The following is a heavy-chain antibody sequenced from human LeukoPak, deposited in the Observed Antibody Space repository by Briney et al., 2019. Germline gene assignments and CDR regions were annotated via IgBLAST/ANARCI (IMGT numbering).Heavy chain of an antibody. CDR3: TREALSRGVFPDY. CDR2: VKSKAFGGTA. Sequence: GGSLRLSCTTSGFSFPDYAKAWARQAPGRGLEWVGLVKSKAFGGTAESAASVKGRFTISRDDSNSIAYLQMNSLKTEDTGVYYCTREALSRGVFPDYRGQGTLVTVSS. D-gene: IGHD2/OR15-2a*01. J-gene: IGHJ4*02. CDR1: GFSFPDYA. V-gene: IGHV3-49*04.